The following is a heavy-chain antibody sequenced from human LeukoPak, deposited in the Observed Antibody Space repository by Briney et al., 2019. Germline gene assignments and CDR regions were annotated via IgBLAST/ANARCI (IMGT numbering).Heavy chain of an antibody. D-gene: IGHD6-19*01. Sequence: SETLSLTCTVSGGSMSDYYWSWIRQSPGKGLEWIGCIYHSGSTNYIPSPKSRVTISVDPSANQFSLRLTSVTAADTAVYFCARSFCSGWYTPLRWFDTWGQGALVTVSS. CDR2: IYHSGST. CDR3: ARSFCSGWYTPLRWFDT. V-gene: IGHV4-59*01. CDR1: GGSMSDYY. J-gene: IGHJ5*02.